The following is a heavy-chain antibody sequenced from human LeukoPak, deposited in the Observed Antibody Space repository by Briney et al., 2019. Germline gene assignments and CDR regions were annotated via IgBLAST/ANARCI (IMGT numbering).Heavy chain of an antibody. Sequence: ASVKVSCKASGYTFTSYGISWVRQAPGQGLEWMGWINPNSGGTNYAQKFQGRVTMTRDTSISTAYMELSRLRSDDTAVYYCARVHSGYDWKSQDYWGQGTLVTVSS. J-gene: IGHJ4*02. CDR1: GYTFTSYG. D-gene: IGHD5-12*01. V-gene: IGHV1-2*02. CDR3: ARVHSGYDWKSQDY. CDR2: INPNSGGT.